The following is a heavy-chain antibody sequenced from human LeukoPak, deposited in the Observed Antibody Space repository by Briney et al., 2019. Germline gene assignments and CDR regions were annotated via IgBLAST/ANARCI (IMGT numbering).Heavy chain of an antibody. Sequence: GGSLRLSCVGSGFSFATYWMSWVRQAPGKGLEWVANIKQDGSEKYYVDSVKGRFTISRDNAKNTLYLQMNSLRAEDTAVYYCARATYYYDSSGYYHDYWGQGTLVTVSS. CDR3: ARATYYYDSSGYYHDY. J-gene: IGHJ4*02. V-gene: IGHV3-7*01. D-gene: IGHD3-22*01. CDR2: IKQDGSEK. CDR1: GFSFATYW.